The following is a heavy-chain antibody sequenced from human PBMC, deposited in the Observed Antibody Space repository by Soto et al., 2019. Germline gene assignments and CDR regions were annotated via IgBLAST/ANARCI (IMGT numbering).Heavy chain of an antibody. Sequence: QVQLVQSGAEVKKPGASVKVSCKASGYTFTGYYMHWVPQAPGQGLEWMGWINPNSGGTNYAQKFQGRVTMTRDTAISTAYMEMSRLRSDDTAVYYCARRLVRGNWFDPWGQGTLVTVSS. V-gene: IGHV1-2*02. CDR3: ARRLVRGNWFDP. J-gene: IGHJ5*02. CDR2: INPNSGGT. D-gene: IGHD3-10*01. CDR1: GYTFTGYY.